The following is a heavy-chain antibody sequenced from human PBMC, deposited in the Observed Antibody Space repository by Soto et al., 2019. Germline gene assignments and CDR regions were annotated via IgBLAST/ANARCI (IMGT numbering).Heavy chain of an antibody. D-gene: IGHD3-22*01. CDR1: GYPCTSYA. CDR2: INAVNGNT. Sequence: GASVKVSCKDSGYPCTSYAMHCVRHAPGQRLEWMGWINAVNGNTKYSQKFQGRVTITRDTSASTAYMELSSLRSEDTAVYYCARDTLYDSSGYYYVGHNWFDPWGQGTMFTVSS. V-gene: IGHV1-3*01. J-gene: IGHJ5*02. CDR3: ARDTLYDSSGYYYVGHNWFDP.